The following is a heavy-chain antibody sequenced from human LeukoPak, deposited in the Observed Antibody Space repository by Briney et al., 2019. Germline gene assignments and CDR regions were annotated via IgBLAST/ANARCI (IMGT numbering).Heavy chain of an antibody. D-gene: IGHD3-10*01. Sequence: PSETLSLTCAVYGGPFTANYWSWIRQPPGKGLEWIGEMNHSGSTNYNPSLKSRVTISVDTSKKQLSLKLTSVSAADTAVYYCARSLWFGELYNWGQGTLVTVS. CDR2: MNHSGST. V-gene: IGHV4-34*01. CDR3: ARSLWFGELYN. J-gene: IGHJ4*02. CDR1: GGPFTANY.